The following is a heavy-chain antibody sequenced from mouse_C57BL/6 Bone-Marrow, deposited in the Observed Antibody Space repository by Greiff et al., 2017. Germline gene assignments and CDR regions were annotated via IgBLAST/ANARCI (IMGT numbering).Heavy chain of an antibody. CDR2: FDSSDSFT. D-gene: IGHD2-4*01. Sequence: VQLQPPAAELMMPASSVMLSCKASCYTFPSSWMHRVKQRPGRLLAWIGEFDSSDSFTNSNQPLKGKSTLTVDKSSSTAYMQLSSLTSEDSAVYYCASSYYDYDEYCGVWGTGTTVTVSS. J-gene: IGHJ1*03. CDR3: ASSYYDYDEYCGV. CDR1: CYTFPSSW. V-gene: IGHV1-69*01.